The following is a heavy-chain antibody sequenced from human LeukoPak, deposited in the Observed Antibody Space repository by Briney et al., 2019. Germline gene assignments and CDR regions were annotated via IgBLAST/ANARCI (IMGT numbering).Heavy chain of an antibody. CDR3: ARDTAVAGTWCFDL. D-gene: IGHD6-19*01. Sequence: SETLSLTCTVSGGSISSYYWSWIRQPPGKGLEWIGYIYYSGSTNYNPSLKSRVTISVDTSKNQFSPKLSSVTAADTAVYYCARDTAVAGTWCFDLWGRGTLVTVSS. CDR2: IYYSGST. V-gene: IGHV4-59*01. J-gene: IGHJ2*01. CDR1: GGSISSYY.